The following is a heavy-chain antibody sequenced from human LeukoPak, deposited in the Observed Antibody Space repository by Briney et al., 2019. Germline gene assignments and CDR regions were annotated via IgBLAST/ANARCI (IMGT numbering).Heavy chain of an antibody. CDR1: AGSISTSHW. V-gene: IGHV4-4*02. D-gene: IGHD5-18*01. J-gene: IGHJ4*02. CDR2: IYHSGST. CDR3: ARDSGYSYGYLPANYFDY. Sequence: SSGTLSLTCAVSAGSISTSHWWSWVRQSPGKGLEWIGEIYHSGSTNYNPSLMSRVTISVDKSKNQFSLKLSSVTAADTAVYYCARDSGYSYGYLPANYFDYWGQGTLVTVSS.